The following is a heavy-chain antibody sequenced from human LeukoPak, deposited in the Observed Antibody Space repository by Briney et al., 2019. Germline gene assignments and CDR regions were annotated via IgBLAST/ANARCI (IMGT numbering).Heavy chain of an antibody. CDR1: DYSISSGYY. CDR3: ARVDSSGYYYGYYFDY. D-gene: IGHD3-22*01. CDR2: IYHLGNS. Sequence: SETLPLTCIVSDYSISSGYYWGWIRQPPGKGLEWIGSIYHLGNSYYNPSLKSRVTISVDTSKNQFSLKLSSVTAADTAVYYCARVDSSGYYYGYYFDYWGQGTLVTVSS. V-gene: IGHV4-38-2*02. J-gene: IGHJ4*02.